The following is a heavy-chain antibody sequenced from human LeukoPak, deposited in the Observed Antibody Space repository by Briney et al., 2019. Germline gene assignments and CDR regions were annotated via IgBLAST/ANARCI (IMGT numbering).Heavy chain of an antibody. CDR3: AREGGPYRPLDY. Sequence: SGTLSLTCGVSGGSIASTNYWTWVRQPPGKGLEWIGEVNLQGSTNYNPSLMGRVAISVDMSENHISLQLTSVTAADTAVYYCAREGGPYRPLDYSGQGTLVTVSS. CDR1: GGSIASTNY. V-gene: IGHV4-4*02. J-gene: IGHJ4*02. CDR2: VNLQGST.